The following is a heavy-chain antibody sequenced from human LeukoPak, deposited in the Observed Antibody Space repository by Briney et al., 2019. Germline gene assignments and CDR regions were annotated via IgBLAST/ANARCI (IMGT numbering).Heavy chain of an antibody. CDR3: ARAGLGIPYFDY. V-gene: IGHV3-21*01. J-gene: IGHJ4*02. Sequence: GGSLRLSCAASGFTFRSYSMNWVRQAPGKGLEWASFISSSSSYIYYADSVKGRFTISRDNAKNSLYLQMNSLRAEDTAVYYCARAGLGIPYFDYWGQGTLVTVSS. CDR1: GFTFRSYS. D-gene: IGHD7-27*01. CDR2: ISSSSSYI.